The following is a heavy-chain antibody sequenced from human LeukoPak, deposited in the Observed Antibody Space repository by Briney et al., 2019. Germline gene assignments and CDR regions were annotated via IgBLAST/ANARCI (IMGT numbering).Heavy chain of an antibody. V-gene: IGHV4-34*01. CDR1: GGSFSGYY. CDR3: AALRIMITFGGVIVPDD. D-gene: IGHD3-16*02. Sequence: KASETLSVTCAVYGGSFSGYYWSWIRQPPGKGLEWIGEINHSGSTNYNPSLKSRVTISVDTSKNQFSLKLSSVTAADTAVYYCAALRIMITFGGVIVPDDWGQGTLVTVSS. J-gene: IGHJ4*02. CDR2: INHSGST.